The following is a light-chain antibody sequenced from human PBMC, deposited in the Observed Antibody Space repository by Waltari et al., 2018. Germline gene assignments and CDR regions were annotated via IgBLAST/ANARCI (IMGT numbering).Light chain of an antibody. J-gene: IGLJ3*02. CDR3: CSYAGTWV. CDR2: DVT. V-gene: IGLV2-11*01. CDR1: GSDVGDYNY. Sequence: QSALTQPRSVSGSPGQSVTISCTGTGSDVGDYNYVSCYQQHPGNAPKLVIYDVTQRPSGVPERFSGSRSVNSASLTISWLQAEDEADYDCCSYAGTWVFGGGTKLTVL.